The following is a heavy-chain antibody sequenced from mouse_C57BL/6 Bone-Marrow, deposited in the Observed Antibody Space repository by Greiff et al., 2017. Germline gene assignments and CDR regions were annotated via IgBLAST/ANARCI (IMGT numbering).Heavy chain of an antibody. Sequence: EVMLVESGGGLVQPGWSLKLSCAASGFTFSDYYMYWVRQTPEKRLEWVAYISNGGGSTYYPDTVKGRFTISRDNAKNTLYLQMSRLKSEDTAMYYCARSGTLYAMDYWGQGTSVTVSS. CDR2: ISNGGGST. CDR1: GFTFSDYY. D-gene: IGHD4-1*01. J-gene: IGHJ4*01. CDR3: ARSGTLYAMDY. V-gene: IGHV5-12*01.